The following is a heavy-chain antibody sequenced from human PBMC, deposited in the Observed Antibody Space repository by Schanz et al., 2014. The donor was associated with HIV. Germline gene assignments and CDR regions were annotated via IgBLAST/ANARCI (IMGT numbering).Heavy chain of an antibody. J-gene: IGHJ4*02. CDR3: AREPNYSGFDC. D-gene: IGHD5-12*01. V-gene: IGHV1-2*02. Sequence: QVQLVQSGAEVKKPGASVKVSCKASGYTLNGYYMHWVRQAPGQGLEWMGWINPNSGGTNYAQKFQGRVTMTRDTSISTAYMELSSLTSDDTAVYYCAREPNYSGFDCWGQGTLVIVAS. CDR2: INPNSGGT. CDR1: GYTLNGYY.